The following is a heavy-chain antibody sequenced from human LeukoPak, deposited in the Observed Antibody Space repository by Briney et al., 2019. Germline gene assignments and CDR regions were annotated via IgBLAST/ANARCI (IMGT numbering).Heavy chain of an antibody. Sequence: GASVKVSCKTSGYMFTTYYPHWVRQAPGQGLEWMGWINPHSGGTNYAQKFQGRVTMTRDTSISTVYMELSSLRSDDTAVYYCARGGTGYSSVWLRAFDIWGQGTMVTVSS. J-gene: IGHJ3*02. D-gene: IGHD6-19*01. CDR1: GYMFTTYY. CDR3: ARGGTGYSSVWLRAFDI. V-gene: IGHV1-2*02. CDR2: INPHSGGT.